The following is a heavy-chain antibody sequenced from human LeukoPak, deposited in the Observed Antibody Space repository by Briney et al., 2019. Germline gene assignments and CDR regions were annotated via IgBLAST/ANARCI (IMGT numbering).Heavy chain of an antibody. D-gene: IGHD1-1*01. V-gene: IGHV3-23*01. CDR1: GFTFSSYA. CDR3: AKAPRVRVYLDY. CDR2: ISGSGGST. Sequence: GGSLRLSCAASGFTFSSYAMSWVRQAPGKGLEWVSAISGSGGSTYYADPVKGRFTISRDNSKNTLYLQMNSLRAEDTAVYYCAKAPRVRVYLDYWGQGTLVTVSS. J-gene: IGHJ4*02.